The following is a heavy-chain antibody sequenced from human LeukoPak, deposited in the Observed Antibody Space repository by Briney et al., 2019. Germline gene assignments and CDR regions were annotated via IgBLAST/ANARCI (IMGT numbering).Heavy chain of an antibody. CDR1: GFTFSSYE. V-gene: IGHV3-48*03. CDR2: ITTSGSTI. CDR3: VRDYRGFDY. D-gene: IGHD1-26*01. Sequence: GGSLRLSCAASGFTFSSYELNWVRQAPRKGLEWVSYITTSGSTIYYADSVKGRFTISRENAKNSLYLQMNSLRAEDTAVYYCVRDYRGFDYWGQGTLVTVSS. J-gene: IGHJ4*02.